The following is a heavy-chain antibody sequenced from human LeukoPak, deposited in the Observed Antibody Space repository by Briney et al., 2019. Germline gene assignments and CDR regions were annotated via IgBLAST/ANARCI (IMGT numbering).Heavy chain of an antibody. CDR3: ARLPRYFDWFQPPYGMDV. J-gene: IGHJ6*02. CDR2: IYYSGST. D-gene: IGHD3-9*01. V-gene: IGHV4-59*01. Sequence: SETLSLTCTVSGGSISSYYWSWIRQPPGKGLEWIGYIYYSGSTNYNPSLKSRVTISVDTSKNQFSLKLSSVTAADTAVYYCARLPRYFDWFQPPYGMDVWGQGTTVTVSS. CDR1: GGSISSYY.